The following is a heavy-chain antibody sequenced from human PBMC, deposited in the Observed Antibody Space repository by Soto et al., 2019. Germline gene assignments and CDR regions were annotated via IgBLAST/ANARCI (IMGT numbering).Heavy chain of an antibody. CDR3: AREGYYYDSSGYYPYYYYGMDV. CDR1: GGSISSGGYY. D-gene: IGHD3-22*01. Sequence: QVQLQESGPGLVKPSQTLSLTCTVSGGSISSGGYYWSWIRQHPGKGLEWIGYIYYSGSTYYNPSLKSRVTISVDTSKNQFSLKLSSVTAADTAVYYCAREGYYYDSSGYYPYYYYGMDVWGQGTTVTVSS. J-gene: IGHJ6*02. CDR2: IYYSGST. V-gene: IGHV4-31*03.